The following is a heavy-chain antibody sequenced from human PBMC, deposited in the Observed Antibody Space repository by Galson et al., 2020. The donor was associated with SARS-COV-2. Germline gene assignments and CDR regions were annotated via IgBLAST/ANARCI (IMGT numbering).Heavy chain of an antibody. Sequence: SETLSLTCAVYGGSFSGYYWSWIRQPPGKGLEWIGEINHSGSTNYNPSLKSRVTISVDTSKNQFSLKLSSVTAADTAVYYCARLKVVTATQGDYWGQGTLVTVSS. V-gene: IGHV4-34*01. CDR3: ARLKVVTATQGDY. J-gene: IGHJ4*02. D-gene: IGHD2-21*02. CDR1: GGSFSGYY. CDR2: INHSGST.